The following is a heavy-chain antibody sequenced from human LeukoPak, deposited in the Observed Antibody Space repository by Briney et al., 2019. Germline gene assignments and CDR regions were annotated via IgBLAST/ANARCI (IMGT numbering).Heavy chain of an antibody. CDR3: AKGSTNARPYYFDY. CDR2: ISGGSDST. Sequence: GGSLRLSCAASGFTFSSYVMSWVRQAPGKGLEWVSAISGGSDSTYYADSVKGRFTISRDNSESTLYLLIDSLRAEDTAAYYCAKGSTNARPYYFDYWGQGTLVIVSS. J-gene: IGHJ4*02. V-gene: IGHV3-23*01. CDR1: GFTFSSYV. D-gene: IGHD2-8*01.